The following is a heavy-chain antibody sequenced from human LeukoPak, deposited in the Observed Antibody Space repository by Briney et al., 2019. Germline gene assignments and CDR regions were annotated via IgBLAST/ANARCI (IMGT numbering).Heavy chain of an antibody. CDR2: INPNSGGT. V-gene: IGHV1-2*02. Sequence: GASVKVSCKASGYTFTGYYMHWVRQAPGQGLEWMGWINPNSGGTNYAQKFQGRVTMTRDTSISTAYMEMNRLTSDDTAVYYCARAILFPDDSFDIWGQGTVVTVSS. J-gene: IGHJ3*02. D-gene: IGHD3-3*01. CDR1: GYTFTGYY. CDR3: ARAILFPDDSFDI.